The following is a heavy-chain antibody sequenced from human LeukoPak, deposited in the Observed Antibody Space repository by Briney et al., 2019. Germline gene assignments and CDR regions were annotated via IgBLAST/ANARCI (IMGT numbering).Heavy chain of an antibody. J-gene: IGHJ4*02. V-gene: IGHV4-38-2*02. D-gene: IGHD5-12*01. CDR1: GYSISSGYY. Sequence: SETLSLTCTVSGYSISSGYYWGWIRQPPGKGLEWIGSIYHSGSTYYNPSLKSRVTISVDTSKNQFSLKLSSVTAADTAVYYCARDLRVATTSNYFDYRGQGTLVTVSS. CDR3: ARDLRVATTSNYFDY. CDR2: IYHSGST.